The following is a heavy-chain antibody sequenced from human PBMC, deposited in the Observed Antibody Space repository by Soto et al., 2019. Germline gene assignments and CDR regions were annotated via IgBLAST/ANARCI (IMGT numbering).Heavy chain of an antibody. CDR1: GFTFSSYA. CDR2: ISGSGGST. J-gene: IGHJ4*02. Sequence: GGSLRLSCAASGFTFSSYAMSWVRQAPGKGLEWVSAISGSGGSTYYADSVKGRFTISRDNSKNTLYLQMNSLRAEDTAVYYCAKFPKWYSSSSGLYLDYWGQGTLVTVSS. D-gene: IGHD6-6*01. CDR3: AKFPKWYSSSSGLYLDY. V-gene: IGHV3-23*01.